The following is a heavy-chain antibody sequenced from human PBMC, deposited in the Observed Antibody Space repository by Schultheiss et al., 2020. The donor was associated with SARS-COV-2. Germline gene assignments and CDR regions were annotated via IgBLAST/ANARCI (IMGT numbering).Heavy chain of an antibody. Sequence: GGSLRLSCAASGFTFSSYSMNWVRQAPGKGLEWVSAISGSGGSTYYADSVKGRFTISRDNSKNTLYLQMNSLRAEDTAVYYCAKDRVRGVFDYWGQGTLVTVSS. CDR3: AKDRVRGVFDY. J-gene: IGHJ4*02. CDR2: ISGSGGST. V-gene: IGHV3-23*01. D-gene: IGHD3-10*01. CDR1: GFTFSSYS.